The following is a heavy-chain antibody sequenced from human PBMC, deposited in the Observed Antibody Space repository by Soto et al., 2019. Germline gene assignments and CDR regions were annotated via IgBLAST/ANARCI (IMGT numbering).Heavy chain of an antibody. CDR1: GYTFTSYA. CDR2: INAGNGNT. D-gene: IGHD5-18*01. Sequence: ASVNVSCKASGYTFTSYAMHWVRQAPGQRLEWMGWINAGNGNTKYSQKFQGRVTITRDTSASTAYMELSSLRSEDTAVYYCARDDQYSYGPYYYYGMDVWGQGTTVTVSS. V-gene: IGHV1-3*01. CDR3: ARDDQYSYGPYYYYGMDV. J-gene: IGHJ6*02.